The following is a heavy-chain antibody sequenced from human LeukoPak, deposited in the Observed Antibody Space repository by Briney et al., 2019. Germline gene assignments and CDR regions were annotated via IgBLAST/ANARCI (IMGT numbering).Heavy chain of an antibody. CDR3: ATSRTFDY. CDR2: IKQDGSEK. J-gene: IGHJ4*02. CDR1: GFTFNSYW. V-gene: IGHV3-7*01. Sequence: GGSLRLSCAASGFTFNSYWMNWVRQAPGKGLEWVANIKQDGSEKYYVDSVKGRFTISRDNAENSLYLQMNSLRAEDTAVYYCATSRTFDYWGQGTLVTISS. D-gene: IGHD1-7*01.